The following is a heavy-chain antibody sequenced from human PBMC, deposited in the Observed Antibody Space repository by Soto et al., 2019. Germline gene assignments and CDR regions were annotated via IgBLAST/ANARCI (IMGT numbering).Heavy chain of an antibody. V-gene: IGHV1-69*06. CDR3: ASQSGGRCSGGSCFLDY. CDR2: IIPIFGTA. CDR1: GGTFSSYA. D-gene: IGHD2-15*01. J-gene: IGHJ4*02. Sequence: SVKVSCKASGGTFSSYAISWVRQAPGQGPEWMGGIIPIFGTANYAQKFQGRVTITADKSTSTAYMELSSLRSEDTAVYYCASQSGGRCSGGSCFLDYWGQGTLVTVSS.